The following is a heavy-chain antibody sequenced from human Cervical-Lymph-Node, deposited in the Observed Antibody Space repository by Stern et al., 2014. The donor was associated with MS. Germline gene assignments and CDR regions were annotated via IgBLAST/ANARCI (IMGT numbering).Heavy chain of an antibody. V-gene: IGHV1-69*06. CDR2: IIPVLGTT. J-gene: IGHJ5*02. CDR3: ARDLGVGPSVS. CDR1: GGTFSTSG. D-gene: IGHD1-26*01. Sequence: QMQLVQSGAEVKKPGSSVKVSCKASGGTFSTSGISWVRQAPGQGLEWMGGIIPVLGTTNYARKFQGRLTITADTSTSTVHMALSSLTSEDTAVYYCARDLGVGPSVSWGKGTVVTVSS.